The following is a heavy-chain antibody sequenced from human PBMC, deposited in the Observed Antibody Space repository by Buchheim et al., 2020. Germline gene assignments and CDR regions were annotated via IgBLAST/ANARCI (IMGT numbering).Heavy chain of an antibody. CDR3: ARDLVVVVAATKGYYYGMDV. CDR1: GFTFNNFW. Sequence: EVQLVESGGGLVQPGGSLRLSCAASGFTFNNFWMSWVRQAPGKGPEWVANIKEDGREKYYPDSVRGRFTISRDNTKNSLYLQMNSLRAEDTAVYYCARDLVVVVAATKGYYYGMDVWGQGTT. D-gene: IGHD2-15*01. J-gene: IGHJ6*02. CDR2: IKEDGREK. V-gene: IGHV3-7*01.